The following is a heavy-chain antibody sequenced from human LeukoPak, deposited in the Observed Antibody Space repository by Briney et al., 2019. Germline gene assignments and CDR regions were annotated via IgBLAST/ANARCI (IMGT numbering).Heavy chain of an antibody. CDR1: GDSISTTSYY. CDR3: ARHRSGGWPNWFDL. J-gene: IGHJ5*02. CDR2: IYYSGST. V-gene: IGHV4-39*01. Sequence: SETLSLTCTVSGDSISTTSYYWGWIRQPPGKGLEWIGGIYYSGSTYYNPSLKSRVTIFVDTSENQFSLRLSSVTAADTAIYYCARHRSGGWPNWFDLWGQGILVTVSS. D-gene: IGHD6-19*01.